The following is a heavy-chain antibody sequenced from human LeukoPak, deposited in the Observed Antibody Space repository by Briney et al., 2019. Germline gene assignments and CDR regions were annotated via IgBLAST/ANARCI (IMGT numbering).Heavy chain of an antibody. V-gene: IGHV3-7*01. Sequence: GGSLRLSCAASGFTFSSYWMSWVRQVPGKGLEWVANIKQDGSEKYYVDSVKGRFTISRDNAKNSLYLQMNGLRAEDTAVYYCARSPVVYYYYGMDVWGQGTTVTVSS. CDR1: GFTFSSYW. CDR3: ARSPVVYYYYGMDV. J-gene: IGHJ6*02. CDR2: IKQDGSEK.